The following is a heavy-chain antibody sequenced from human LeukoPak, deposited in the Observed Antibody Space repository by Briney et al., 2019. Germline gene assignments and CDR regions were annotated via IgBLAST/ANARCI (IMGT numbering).Heavy chain of an antibody. CDR3: ASGGRFLEWLPLSSGY. V-gene: IGHV3-23*01. D-gene: IGHD3-3*01. CDR2: ISGSGSST. Sequence: GGSLRLSCAASGFTFSSYAMSWVRQAPGEGLEWVSAISGSGSSTYYADSVKGRFTISRDNAKNSLYLQMNSLRAEDTAVYYCASGGRFLEWLPLSSGYWGQGTLVTVSS. J-gene: IGHJ4*02. CDR1: GFTFSSYA.